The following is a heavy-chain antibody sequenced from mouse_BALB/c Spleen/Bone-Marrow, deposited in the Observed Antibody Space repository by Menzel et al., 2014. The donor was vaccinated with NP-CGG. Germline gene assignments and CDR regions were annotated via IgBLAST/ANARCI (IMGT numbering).Heavy chain of an antibody. CDR3: TRDHYYYGSNNWYFDG. V-gene: IGHV1S81*02. CDR2: INPSNGGT. J-gene: IGHJ1*01. D-gene: IGHD1-1*01. Sequence: QVQLQQPGAELVKPGASVKLSCKASGYTFTSYYMYWVKQRPGQGLEWIGGINPSNGGTNFNEKFKNKATLTVDKSSSTAYMQLSSLTSEDSAVYYSTRDHYYYGSNNWYFDGWGAGTTVTVSS. CDR1: GYTFTSYY.